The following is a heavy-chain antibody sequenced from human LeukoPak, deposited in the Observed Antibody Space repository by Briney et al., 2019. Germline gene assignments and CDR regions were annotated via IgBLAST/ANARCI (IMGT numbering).Heavy chain of an antibody. CDR3: ARKSLVVGTNAFDI. CDR2: ISSSSSYI. V-gene: IGHV3-21*01. J-gene: IGHJ3*02. CDR1: GFTFSSYS. Sequence: GGSLRLSCAASGFTFSSYSMNWVRQAPGKGLEWVSSISSSSSYIYYADSVKGRFTISRDNAKNSLFLQMNSLRPDDTAIYYCARKSLVVGTNAFDIWGQGTMVTVSS. D-gene: IGHD2-15*01.